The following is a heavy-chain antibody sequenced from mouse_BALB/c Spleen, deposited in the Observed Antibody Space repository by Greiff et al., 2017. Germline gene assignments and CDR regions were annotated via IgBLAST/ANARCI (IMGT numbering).Heavy chain of an antibody. Sequence: EVKLVESGGGLVQPGGSRTLSCAASGFSFSSFGMHWVRQAPEKGLEWVAYISSGSSTIYYADTVKGRFTISRDNPKNTLFLQMTSLRAEDTAMYYCARENGCVGYWGQGTTLTVSA. CDR3: ARENGCVGY. D-gene: IGHD1-2*01. CDR2: ISSGSSTI. CDR1: GFSFSSFG. V-gene: IGHV5-17*02. J-gene: IGHJ2*01.